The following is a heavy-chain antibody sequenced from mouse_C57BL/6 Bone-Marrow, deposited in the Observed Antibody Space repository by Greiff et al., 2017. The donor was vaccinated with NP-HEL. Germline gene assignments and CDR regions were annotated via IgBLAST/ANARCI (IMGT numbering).Heavy chain of an antibody. D-gene: IGHD1-1*01. CDR1: GYTFTSYG. CDR3: ALYSRFAY. CDR2: IYPRSGNT. Sequence: VKLMESGAELARPGASVKLSCKASGYTFTSYGISWVKQRTGQGLEWIGEIYPRSGNTYYNEKFKGKATLTADKSSSTAYMELRSLTSEDSAVYFCALYSRFAYWGQGTLVTVSA. J-gene: IGHJ3*01. V-gene: IGHV1-81*01.